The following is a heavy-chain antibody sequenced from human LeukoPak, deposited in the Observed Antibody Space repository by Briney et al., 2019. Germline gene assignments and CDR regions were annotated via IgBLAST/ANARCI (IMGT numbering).Heavy chain of an antibody. CDR2: ISAYNGNT. J-gene: IGHJ4*02. CDR3: ARVDYDILTGYLPSGDL. D-gene: IGHD3-9*01. CDR1: GYTFTSYG. V-gene: IGHV1-18*01. Sequence: ASVKVSCKASGYTFTSYGISWVRQATGQGLEWMGWISAYNGNTNYAQKLQGRVTMTTDTSTSTAYMELRSLRSDDTAVYYCARVDYDILTGYLPSGDLWGQGTLVTVSS.